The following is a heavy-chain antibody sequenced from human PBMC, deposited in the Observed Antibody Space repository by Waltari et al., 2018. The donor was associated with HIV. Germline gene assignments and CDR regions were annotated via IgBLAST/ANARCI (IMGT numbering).Heavy chain of an antibody. V-gene: IGHV6-1*01. D-gene: IGHD6-19*01. CDR1: GDSVSSNSAA. CDR2: TYYRSKWYN. Sequence: QVQLQQSGPGLVKPSQTLSLTCVISGDSVSSNSAAWNWIRQHPSRGLEWLGRTYYRSKWYNDYAISVKSRISINPDTSNNQFSLQLNSVTPEDTAVYYCVRDRLYSSGWPNDQYFYYGMDVWGQGTTVTVSS. J-gene: IGHJ6*02. CDR3: VRDRLYSSGWPNDQYFYYGMDV.